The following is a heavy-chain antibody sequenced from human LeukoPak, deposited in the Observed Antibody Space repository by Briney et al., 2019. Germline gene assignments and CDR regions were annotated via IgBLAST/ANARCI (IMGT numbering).Heavy chain of an antibody. V-gene: IGHV3-23*01. CDR3: AKSPSETASGY. CDR1: GFTFSNYA. Sequence: PGGSLRLSCETSGFTFSNYAMSWVRQAPGKGLEWVSAISGSGGSTYYADSVKGRFTISRDNSKNTLYLQMNSLRAEDTAVYYCAKSPSETASGYWGQGTLVTVSS. J-gene: IGHJ4*02. CDR2: ISGSGGST. D-gene: IGHD2-21*02.